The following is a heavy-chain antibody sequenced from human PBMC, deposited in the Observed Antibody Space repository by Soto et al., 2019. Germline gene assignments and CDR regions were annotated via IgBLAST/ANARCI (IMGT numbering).Heavy chain of an antibody. V-gene: IGHV3-30*18. CDR1: GFIFRTYG. Sequence: GGSLRLSCTASGFIFRTYGMHWVRQAPGKGLEWVAVLSHDGNNKYYADSVKGRFTISRDNSKNTLYLQMNSLRVEDTAVYYCAKDRTHYYYGMDVWGQGTTVTVSS. CDR3: AKDRTHYYYGMDV. J-gene: IGHJ6*02. CDR2: LSHDGNNK. D-gene: IGHD1-7*01.